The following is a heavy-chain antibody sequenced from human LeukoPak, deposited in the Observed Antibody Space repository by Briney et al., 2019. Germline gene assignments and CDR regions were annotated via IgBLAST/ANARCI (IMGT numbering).Heavy chain of an antibody. CDR3: AKGGYYYYMDV. CDR2: ISSSGGNI. CDR1: GFTFRSSG. J-gene: IGHJ6*03. Sequence: GGTLRLSCAASGFTFRSSGMSWVRQAPGKGLEWVSGISSSGGNIYYADSVKGRFTISRDNSKNTLYLQMNSLRAEDTAVYYCAKGGYYYYMDVWGKGTTVTISS. V-gene: IGHV3-23*01.